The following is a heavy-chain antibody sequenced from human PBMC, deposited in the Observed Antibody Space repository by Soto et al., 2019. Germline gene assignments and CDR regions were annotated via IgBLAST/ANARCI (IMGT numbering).Heavy chain of an antibody. CDR2: IYYSGST. V-gene: IGHV4-59*01. CDR1: GGSISSYY. CDR3: AREGVGATTGNRERHYYYYYGMDV. J-gene: IGHJ6*02. Sequence: KPSETLSLTCTVSGGSISSYYWSWIRQPPGKGLEWIGYIYYSGSTNYNPSLKSRVTISVDTSKNQFSLKLSSVTAADTAVYYCAREGVGATTGNRERHYYYYYGMDVWGQGTTVTVSS. D-gene: IGHD1-26*01.